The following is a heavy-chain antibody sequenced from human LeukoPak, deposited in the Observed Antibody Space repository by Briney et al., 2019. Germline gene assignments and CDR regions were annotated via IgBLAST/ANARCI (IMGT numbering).Heavy chain of an antibody. J-gene: IGHJ5*02. CDR1: GYTFTGYY. D-gene: IGHD6-19*01. CDR2: INPNSGGT. Sequence: ASVKVSCKASGYTFTGYYMHWVRQAPGQGLEWMGWINPNSGGTNYAQKFQGRVTMTRDTSISTAYMELSRLRSDDTAVYYCARDGIAVAGRGNWFDPWGQGTLVTVSS. CDR3: ARDGIAVAGRGNWFDP. V-gene: IGHV1-2*02.